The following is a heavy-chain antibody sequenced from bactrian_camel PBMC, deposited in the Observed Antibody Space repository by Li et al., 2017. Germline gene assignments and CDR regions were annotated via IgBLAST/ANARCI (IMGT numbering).Heavy chain of an antibody. Sequence: QVQLVESGGGSVQAGGSLRLSCAASGYTGSSRCMGWFRQAPGNDCELVSSITRGGKKEYLESVKGRFTISQDNAQNTVYLQMNSLEREDTAVYYCAADPTPSIMSPRLGWSLYEYKYFGRGTQVT. CDR2: ITRGGKK. J-gene: IGHJ4*01. D-gene: IGHD5*01. CDR1: GYTGSSRC. CDR3: AADPTPSIMSPRLGWSLYEYKY. V-gene: IGHV3S53*01.